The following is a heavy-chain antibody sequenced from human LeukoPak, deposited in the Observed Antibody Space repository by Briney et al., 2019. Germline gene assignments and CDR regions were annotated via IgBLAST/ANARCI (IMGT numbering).Heavy chain of an antibody. CDR1: GGSISSGDYY. J-gene: IGHJ6*02. CDR3: ARQSGEYYGMDV. CDR2: IYYSGST. Sequence: SQTLSLTCTVSGGSISSGDYYWSWIRQPPGKGLEWIGYIYYSGSTNYNPSLKSRVTISVDTSKNQFSLKLSSVTAADTAVYYCARQSGEYYGMDVWGQGTTVTVSS. V-gene: IGHV4-61*08. D-gene: IGHD2-15*01.